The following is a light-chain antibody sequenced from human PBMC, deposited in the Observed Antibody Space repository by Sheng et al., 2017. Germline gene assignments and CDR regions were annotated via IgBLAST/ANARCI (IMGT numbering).Light chain of an antibody. V-gene: IGKV3-11*01. J-gene: IGKJ4*01. Sequence: EIVLTQSPANLAMSPGERATLSCRASQSVSSYLAWYQQKPGQAPRLLIYDASNRATGIPARFSGSGSGTDFTLTISSLEPEDSAVYYCQQRSNWLSFGGGTKVEIK. CDR1: QSVSSY. CDR3: QQRSNWLS. CDR2: DAS.